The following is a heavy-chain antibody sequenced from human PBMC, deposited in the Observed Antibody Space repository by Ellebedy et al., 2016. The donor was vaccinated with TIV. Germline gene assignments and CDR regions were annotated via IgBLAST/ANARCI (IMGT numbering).Heavy chain of an antibody. CDR3: ARSYRSTWYYFDY. J-gene: IGHJ4*02. CDR1: GFTFTSYA. Sequence: PGGSLRLSCVASGFTFTSYAMHWVRQAPGKGLEWVAVILSDGNNKYYADSVKGRFTISTDNSKNTLYVQMNSLRAEDTAVYYCARSYRSTWYYFDYWGQGTLVTVSS. D-gene: IGHD6-13*01. CDR2: ILSDGNNK. V-gene: IGHV3-30-3*01.